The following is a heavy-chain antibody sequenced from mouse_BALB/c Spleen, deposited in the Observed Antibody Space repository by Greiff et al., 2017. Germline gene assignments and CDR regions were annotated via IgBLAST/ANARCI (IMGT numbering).Heavy chain of an antibody. CDR3: ARSGDYGYYYAMDY. CDR2: INPGSGGN. D-gene: IGHD1-2*01. CDR1: GYAFTNYL. J-gene: IGHJ4*01. Sequence: VQLQQSGAELVRPGTSVKVSCKASGYAFTNYLIEWVKQRPGQGLEWIGVINPGSGGNNYNEKFKGKATLTADKSSSTAYMQLSSLTSDDSAVYFCARSGDYGYYYAMDYWGQGTSVTVSS. V-gene: IGHV1-54*01.